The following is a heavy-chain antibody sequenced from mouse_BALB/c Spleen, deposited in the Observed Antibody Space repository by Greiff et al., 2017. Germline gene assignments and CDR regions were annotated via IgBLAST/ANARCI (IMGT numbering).Heavy chain of an antibody. CDR3: ALIYYGNYYAMDY. Sequence: EVQLQESGPGLVKPSQSLSLTCTVTGYSITSDYAWNWIRQFPGNKLEWMGYISYSGSTSYNPSLKSRISITRDTSKNQFFLQLNSVTTEDTATYYCALIYYGNYYAMDYWGQGTSVTVSS. V-gene: IGHV3-2*02. D-gene: IGHD2-1*01. CDR2: ISYSGST. J-gene: IGHJ4*01. CDR1: GYSITSDYA.